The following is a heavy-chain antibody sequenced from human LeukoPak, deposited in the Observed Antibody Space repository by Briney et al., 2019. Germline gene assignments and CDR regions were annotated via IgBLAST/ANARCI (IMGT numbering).Heavy chain of an antibody. CDR3: TSGSPDYYYGMDV. Sequence: PSETLSLTCTVSGGSISSGGYYWSWIRQPPGKGLEWIGYIYHSGSTYYNPSLKSRVTISVDRSKNQFSLKLSSVTAADTAVYYCTSGSPDYYYGMDVWGQGTTVSVSS. V-gene: IGHV4-30-2*01. CDR1: GGSISSGGYY. J-gene: IGHJ6*02. D-gene: IGHD1-26*01. CDR2: IYHSGST.